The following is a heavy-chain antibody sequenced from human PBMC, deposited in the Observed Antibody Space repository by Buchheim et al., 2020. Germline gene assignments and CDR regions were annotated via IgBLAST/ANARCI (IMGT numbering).Heavy chain of an antibody. V-gene: IGHV3-30*19. CDR3: ARDRPLIHYFDY. CDR1: GFTFSSYG. Sequence: QVQLVESGGGVVQPGRSLRLSCAASGFTFSSYGMHWVRQAPGKGLEWVAVISYDGSNKYYADSVKGRFTISRDNSKNTLYLQMNSLRAEDTAVYYCARDRPLIHYFDYWGQGTL. CDR2: ISYDGSNK. J-gene: IGHJ4*02.